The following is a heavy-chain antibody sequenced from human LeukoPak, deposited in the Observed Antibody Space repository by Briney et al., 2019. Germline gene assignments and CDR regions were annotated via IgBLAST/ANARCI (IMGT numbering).Heavy chain of an antibody. D-gene: IGHD4-17*01. CDR2: IYTSGNT. CDR3: ARVHDYGPHFDY. V-gene: IGHV4-61*02. Sequence: PSQTLSLTCTVSGGSISSGSYYWSWIRQPAGKGLEWIGRIYTSGNTNHNPALKSRVTISVDTSKNQFSLKLSSVTAADAAVYYCARVHDYGPHFDYWGQGTLVTVSS. CDR1: GGSISSGSYY. J-gene: IGHJ4*02.